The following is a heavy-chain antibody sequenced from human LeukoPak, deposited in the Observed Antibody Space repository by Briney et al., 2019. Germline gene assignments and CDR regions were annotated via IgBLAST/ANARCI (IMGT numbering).Heavy chain of an antibody. CDR1: GFTFSGYP. CDR3: ARDGSNWDFDY. J-gene: IGHJ4*02. CDR2: ISANGGST. V-gene: IGHV3-64*01. D-gene: IGHD6-13*01. Sequence: GGSLRLSCAASGFTFSGYPMHWVRQAPGKGLEYLSGISANGGSTYYANSVKGRFTISRDNSKNTLYLQMGSLGPEDMAVYYCARDGSNWDFDYWGQGTLVTVSS.